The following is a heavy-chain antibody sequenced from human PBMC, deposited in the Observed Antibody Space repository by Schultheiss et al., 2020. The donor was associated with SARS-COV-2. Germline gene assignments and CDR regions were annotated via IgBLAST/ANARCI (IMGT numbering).Heavy chain of an antibody. J-gene: IGHJ6*02. D-gene: IGHD4-17*01. CDR3: ARDQGYGDYGETYGMDV. V-gene: IGHV4-31*03. Sequence: SETLSLTCTVSGGSISSGGYYWSWIRQHPGKGLEWIGYIYHSGSTYYNPSLKSRVTISVDTSKNQFSLKLSSVTAADTAVYYCARDQGYGDYGETYGMDVWGQGTTVTVSS. CDR1: GGSISSGGYY. CDR2: IYHSGST.